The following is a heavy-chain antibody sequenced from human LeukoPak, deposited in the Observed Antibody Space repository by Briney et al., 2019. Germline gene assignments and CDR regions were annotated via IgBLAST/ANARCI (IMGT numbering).Heavy chain of an antibody. CDR1: GYSFTSYW. CDR2: IYPGDSDT. V-gene: IGHV5-51*01. J-gene: IGHJ3*02. CDR3: ARLLSSRDAFDI. Sequence: GASLQISCQGSGYSFTSYWIGWVRPMPGKGLEWMGIIYPGDSDTRYSPSFQGQVTISADKSISTAYLQWSSLKASDTAMYYCARLLSSRDAFDIWGQGTMVTVSS. D-gene: IGHD6-6*01.